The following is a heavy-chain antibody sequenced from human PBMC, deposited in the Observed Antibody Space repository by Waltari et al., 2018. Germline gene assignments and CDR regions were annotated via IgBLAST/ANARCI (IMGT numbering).Heavy chain of an antibody. D-gene: IGHD2-21*01. Sequence: QLVESGGGLVQPGGSLRLSCAASGFTLSSYWMSWVRQAPGKGVELVANIKYDGSEKYYVDSVKGRFTVSRDNAKNSLYLQMNSLRAEDTAMFFCAREGSAIFNVWGQGTLVTVSS. CDR3: AREGSAIFNV. V-gene: IGHV3-7*01. CDR1: GFTLSSYW. CDR2: IKYDGSEK. J-gene: IGHJ4*02.